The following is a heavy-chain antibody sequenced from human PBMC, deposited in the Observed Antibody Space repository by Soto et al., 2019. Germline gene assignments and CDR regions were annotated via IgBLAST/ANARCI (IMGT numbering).Heavy chain of an antibody. CDR1: GGTFSNTA. V-gene: IGHV1-69*01. CDR3: ATPAEPLDTAMLKGLAH. J-gene: IGHJ4*02. Sequence: QVQLVQSGAEVKKPGSSVKVSCKASGGTFSNTAFIWVRQAPGQGLEWMGGIIPIFGAPNYAKKFQGRLMISADGSESNAYMELNTLTSEDTAVYYCATPAEPLDTAMLKGLAHWGQGTLVTVSS. CDR2: IIPIFGAP. D-gene: IGHD5-18*01.